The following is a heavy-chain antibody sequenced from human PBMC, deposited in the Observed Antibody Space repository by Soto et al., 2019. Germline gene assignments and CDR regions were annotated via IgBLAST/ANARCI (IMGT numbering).Heavy chain of an antibody. CDR3: ARDGLDFWSGRDYYYYYMDV. D-gene: IGHD3-3*01. Sequence: GGSLRLSCAASGFTFSSYGMHWVRQAPGKGLEWVAVIWYDGSNKYYADSVKGRFTISRDNSKNTLYLQMNSLRAEDTAVYYCARDGLDFWSGRDYYYYYMDVWGKGTTVTVSS. J-gene: IGHJ6*03. CDR2: IWYDGSNK. CDR1: GFTFSSYG. V-gene: IGHV3-33*01.